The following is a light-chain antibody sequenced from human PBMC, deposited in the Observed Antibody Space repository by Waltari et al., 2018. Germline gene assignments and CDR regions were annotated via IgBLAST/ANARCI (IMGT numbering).Light chain of an antibody. CDR3: MKGVRPWK. Sequence: DLVMTQSPVTLPVTLGQSASIPCTSSQTLLNTDGNVNLNWCNQRPGQTPRRLIYQVSKRDSGVPDRFRGSGSHTDVKLTITRVETEDVGVYCGMKGVRPWKFGQGTRVEIK. J-gene: IGKJ1*01. V-gene: IGKV2-30*01. CDR1: QTLLNTDGNVN. CDR2: QVS.